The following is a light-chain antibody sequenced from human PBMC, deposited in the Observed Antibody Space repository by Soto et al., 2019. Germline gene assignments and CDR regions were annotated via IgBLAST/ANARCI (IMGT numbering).Light chain of an antibody. CDR2: ENN. Sequence: QLVLTQSPSVSEAPGQRVTISCTGSSSNIGAGYEAHWYQQVPGTAPKLLIYENNNRPSGVPDRFSGSKSGTSASLAITGLQAEDEAEYYCQSYDSSLSGYVFGTGTKLIVL. J-gene: IGLJ1*01. CDR3: QSYDSSLSGYV. V-gene: IGLV1-40*01. CDR1: SSNIGAGYE.